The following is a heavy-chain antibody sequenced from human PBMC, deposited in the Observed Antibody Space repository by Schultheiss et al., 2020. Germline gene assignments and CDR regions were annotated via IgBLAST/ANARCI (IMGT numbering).Heavy chain of an antibody. D-gene: IGHD3-16*01. J-gene: IGHJ5*02. Sequence: TLSLTCTVSGGSISSSSYYWGWIRQPPGKGLEWIGSIYYSGSTYYNPSLKSRVTISVDTSKNQFSLKLSSVTAADTAVYYCARHVLGRNWFDPWGQGTLVTVSS. V-gene: IGHV4-39*01. CDR3: ARHVLGRNWFDP. CDR2: IYYSGST. CDR1: GGSISSSSYY.